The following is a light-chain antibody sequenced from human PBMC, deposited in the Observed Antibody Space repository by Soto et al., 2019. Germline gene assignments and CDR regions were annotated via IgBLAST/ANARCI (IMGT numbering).Light chain of an antibody. CDR2: KAS. CDR3: QQYNSYSSIT. J-gene: IGKJ5*01. Sequence: DVQMTQSPSTLSASVGDRVTITCRASQSIDSWLAWYQQKPGKAPNLLIYKASTLETGVPSRFSGSGSGTEFTLTISSLQSDDFVTYYCQQYNSYSSITFGQGTRLEIK. CDR1: QSIDSW. V-gene: IGKV1-5*03.